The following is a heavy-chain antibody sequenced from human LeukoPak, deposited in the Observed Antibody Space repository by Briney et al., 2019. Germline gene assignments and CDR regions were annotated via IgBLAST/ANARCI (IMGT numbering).Heavy chain of an antibody. CDR3: ARDHRYAFDN. D-gene: IGHD5-12*01. CDR1: GFTFSDYS. CDR2: VGISSGNT. J-gene: IGHJ4*02. V-gene: IGHV3-48*04. Sequence: PGGSLRLSCAASGFTFSDYSMNWVRQAPGKGLEWISYVGISSGNTKYADSVKGRFTISGDSAKSSVFLQMNSLRVEGTAVYYCARDHRYAFDNWGQGTLVTVSS.